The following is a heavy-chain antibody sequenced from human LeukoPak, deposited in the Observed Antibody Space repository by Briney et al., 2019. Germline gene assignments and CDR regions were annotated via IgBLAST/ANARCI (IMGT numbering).Heavy chain of an antibody. Sequence: GGTLRLSCAASGFTFDSYGMSWVRQAPGKGLEWVSAINGSGGSAYYADSVKGRFTISRDNSKNTLYLQMNSLRAEDTAVYYCASQPYYYGSGSYYYYFDYWGQGTLVTVSS. CDR3: ASQPYYYGSGSYYYYFDY. CDR1: GFTFDSYG. D-gene: IGHD3-10*01. V-gene: IGHV3-23*01. J-gene: IGHJ4*02. CDR2: INGSGGSA.